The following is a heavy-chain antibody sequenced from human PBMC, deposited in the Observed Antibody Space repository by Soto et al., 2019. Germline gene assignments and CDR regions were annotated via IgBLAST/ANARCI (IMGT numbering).Heavy chain of an antibody. D-gene: IGHD4-4*01. CDR3: TKNSASALDY. CDR1: GGSITNNNW. Sequence: PSETLSLTCDVSGGSITNNNWWSWVRQPPGEGLEWIGEMHHIGSTNYNPSLKSRVTMSVDTSKNQFFLKLNSVAAADTAVYYFTKNSASALDYWGKGALVTVSS. V-gene: IGHV4-4*02. J-gene: IGHJ4*02. CDR2: MHHIGST.